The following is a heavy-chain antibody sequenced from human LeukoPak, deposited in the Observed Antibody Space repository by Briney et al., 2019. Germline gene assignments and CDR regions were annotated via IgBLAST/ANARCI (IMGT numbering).Heavy chain of an antibody. Sequence: SSETLSLTCTVSGGSISSGSYYWGWIRQPPGKGLEWIGSIYHSGSTYYNPSLKSRVTISVDTSKNQFSLKLSSVTAADTAVYYCARVGKIAAAGSYWYFDLWGRGTLVTVSS. CDR3: ARVGKIAAAGSYWYFDL. CDR2: IYHSGST. CDR1: GGSISSGSYY. D-gene: IGHD6-13*01. J-gene: IGHJ2*01. V-gene: IGHV4-39*07.